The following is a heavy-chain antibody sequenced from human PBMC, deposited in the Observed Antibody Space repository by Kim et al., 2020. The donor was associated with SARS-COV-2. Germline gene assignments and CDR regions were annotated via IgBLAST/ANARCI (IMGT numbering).Heavy chain of an antibody. V-gene: IGHV3-30-3*01. Sequence: GGSLRLSCAASGFTFSSYAMHWVRQAPGKGLEWVAVISYDGSNKYYADSVKGRFTISRDNSKNTLYLQMNSLRAEDTAVYYCARGRFTIFGVAMDAFDIWGQGTMVTVSS. J-gene: IGHJ3*02. D-gene: IGHD3-3*01. CDR3: ARGRFTIFGVAMDAFDI. CDR2: ISYDGSNK. CDR1: GFTFSSYA.